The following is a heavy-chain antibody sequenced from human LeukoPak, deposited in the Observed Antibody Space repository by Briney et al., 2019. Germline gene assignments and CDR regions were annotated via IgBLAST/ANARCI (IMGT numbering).Heavy chain of an antibody. CDR2: IKQDGSEK. Sequence: GGSLRLACAASGFTFSSYWMSWVRQAPGEGLEWVAHIKQDGSEKYYVDSVKGRFTISRDNAKNSLYLQMNSLRAEDTGVYYCARDVMGPSSSWYDYWGQGTLVTVSS. V-gene: IGHV3-7*01. J-gene: IGHJ4*02. CDR3: ARDVMGPSSSWYDY. D-gene: IGHD6-13*01. CDR1: GFTFSSYW.